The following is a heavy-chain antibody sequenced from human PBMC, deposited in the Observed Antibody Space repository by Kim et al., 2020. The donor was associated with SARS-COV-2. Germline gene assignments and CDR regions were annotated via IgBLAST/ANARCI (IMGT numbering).Heavy chain of an antibody. CDR3: AREFLSAAGPPFDY. V-gene: IGHV3-30-3*01. Sequence: GGSLRLSWAASGFSFSSYAMHWVRQAPGKGLEWVAVISYDGSNRYYAYSVKGRFTISRDNSKNTLYLQMNSLRAEDTAVYYCAREFLSAAGPPFDYWGQGTLVTVSS. CDR2: ISYDGSNR. D-gene: IGHD6-13*01. J-gene: IGHJ4*02. CDR1: GFSFSSYA.